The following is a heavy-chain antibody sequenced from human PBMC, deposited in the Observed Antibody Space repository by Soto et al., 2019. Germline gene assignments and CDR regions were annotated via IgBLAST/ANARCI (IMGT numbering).Heavy chain of an antibody. J-gene: IGHJ4*02. D-gene: IGHD5-12*01. V-gene: IGHV3-30*18. Sequence: WGSLRLSCAASGFTFSSYGIHFFRHSPGKGLEWVAVISYDGSNKYYADSVKGRFTISRDNSKNTLYLQMNSLRAEDTAVYYCAKEAIQEMATMDYWGQGTLVTVSS. CDR2: ISYDGSNK. CDR1: GFTFSSYG. CDR3: AKEAIQEMATMDY.